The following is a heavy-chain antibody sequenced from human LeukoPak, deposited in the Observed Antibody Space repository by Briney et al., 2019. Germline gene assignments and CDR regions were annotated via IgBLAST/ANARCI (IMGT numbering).Heavy chain of an antibody. D-gene: IGHD4-17*01. V-gene: IGHV1-8*01. Sequence: ASVKVSCKASGYTFTSYDINWVRQATGQGLEWMGWMNPNSGNTGYAQKFQGRVTMTTDTSTSTAYMELRSLRSDDTAVYYCANHYGDYVPPYYFDYWGQGTLVTVSS. CDR3: ANHYGDYVPPYYFDY. CDR2: MNPNSGNT. CDR1: GYTFTSYD. J-gene: IGHJ4*02.